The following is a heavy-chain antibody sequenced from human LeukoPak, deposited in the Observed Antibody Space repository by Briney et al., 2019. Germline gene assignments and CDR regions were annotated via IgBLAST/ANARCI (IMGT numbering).Heavy chain of an antibody. V-gene: IGHV3-30*19. CDR1: GFTFSSYG. Sequence: PGGSLRLSCAASGFTFSSYGMHWVRQAPGKGLEWMAVISQDGTSKNYADSVKGRFSISRDNSKDMVSLQMDSLTPADSAIYFCGRDPDRLLVFGLDVWGQGTTVIVSS. CDR3: GRDPDRLLVFGLDV. J-gene: IGHJ6*02. CDR2: ISQDGTSK. D-gene: IGHD3-3*01.